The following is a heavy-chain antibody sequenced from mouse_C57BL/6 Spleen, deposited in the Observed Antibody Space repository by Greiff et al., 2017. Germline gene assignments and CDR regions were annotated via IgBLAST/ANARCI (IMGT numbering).Heavy chain of an antibody. CDR1: GFTFSDAW. CDR3: TRADYYGSSLAY. D-gene: IGHD1-1*01. Sequence: EVKLEESGGGLVQPGGSMKLSCAASGFTFSDAWMDWVRQSPEKGLEWVAEIRNKANNHATYYAESVKGRFTISRDDSKSSVYLQMNSLRAEDTGIYYCTRADYYGSSLAYWGQGTLVTVSA. CDR2: IRNKANNHAT. J-gene: IGHJ3*01. V-gene: IGHV6-6*01.